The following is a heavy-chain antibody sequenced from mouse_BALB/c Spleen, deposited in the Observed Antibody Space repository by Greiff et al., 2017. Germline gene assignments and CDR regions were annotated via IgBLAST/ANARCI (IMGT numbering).Heavy chain of an antibody. CDR3: ARALTGPWFAY. Sequence: EVKLVESGGGLVQPGGSRKLSCAASGFTFSDYGMAWVRQAPGKGPEWVAFISNLAYSIYYADTVTGRFTSSRENAKNTLYLEMSSLRSEDTAMYYCARALTGPWFAYWGQGTLVTVSA. D-gene: IGHD4-1*01. J-gene: IGHJ3*01. V-gene: IGHV5-15*02. CDR2: ISNLAYSI. CDR1: GFTFSDYG.